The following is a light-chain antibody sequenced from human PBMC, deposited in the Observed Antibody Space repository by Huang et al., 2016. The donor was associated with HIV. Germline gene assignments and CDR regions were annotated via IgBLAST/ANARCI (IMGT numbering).Light chain of an antibody. Sequence: EMVLTQSPGTVSLSPGERATLSCRASQSVSSKYLAWYQQKPGQAPRLLIYGAAYRATGIPDRFSGSGSGTDFTLTISRLEPEDFAVYYCQQYDSSPIFTFGPGTKVDIK. CDR3: QQYDSSPIFT. CDR1: QSVSSKY. V-gene: IGKV3-20*01. CDR2: GAA. J-gene: IGKJ3*01.